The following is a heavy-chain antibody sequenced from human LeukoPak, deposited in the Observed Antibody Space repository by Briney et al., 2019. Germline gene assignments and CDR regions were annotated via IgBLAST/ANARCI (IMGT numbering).Heavy chain of an antibody. CDR3: AREGGRGYCSSTGCSLAS. Sequence: PGGSLRLSCAASGFTVSSNYMSWVRQASGKGLEWVSAIYNSGSTFYADSVKGRFTISRDNSKNTLYLQMNGLRAEDTAVYYCAREGGRGYCSSTGCSLASWGQGTLVTVSS. J-gene: IGHJ5*02. CDR1: GFTVSSNY. CDR2: IYNSGST. D-gene: IGHD2-2*01. V-gene: IGHV3-53*01.